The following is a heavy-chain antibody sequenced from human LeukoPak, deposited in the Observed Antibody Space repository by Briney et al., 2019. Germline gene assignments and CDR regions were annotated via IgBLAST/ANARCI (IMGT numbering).Heavy chain of an antibody. Sequence: GGSLRLSCAASGFTFSSYNMNWVRQAPGKGLEWVSSISSSSSYIYYADSVKGRFTISRDNAKNSLYLQMNSLRAEDTAVYYCARSYSSGWYPGYWGQGTPVTVSS. V-gene: IGHV3-21*01. CDR3: ARSYSSGWYPGY. CDR2: ISSSSSYI. J-gene: IGHJ4*02. D-gene: IGHD6-19*01. CDR1: GFTFSSYN.